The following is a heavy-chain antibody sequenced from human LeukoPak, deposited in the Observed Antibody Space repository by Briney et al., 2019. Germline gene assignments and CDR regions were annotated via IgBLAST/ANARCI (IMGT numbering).Heavy chain of an antibody. V-gene: IGHV3-53*01. Sequence: PGGSLRLSCAAPGFTVSSNYMSWVRQAPGEGLEWVSVIYSGGSTYYADSVKGRFTISRDNSKNTLYLQMNSLRAEDTAVYYCARARDGYTFDYWGQGTLVTVSS. J-gene: IGHJ4*02. CDR1: GFTVSSNY. CDR2: IYSGGST. D-gene: IGHD5-24*01. CDR3: ARARDGYTFDY.